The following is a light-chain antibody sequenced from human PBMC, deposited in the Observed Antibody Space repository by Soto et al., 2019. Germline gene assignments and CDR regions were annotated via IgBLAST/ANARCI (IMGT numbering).Light chain of an antibody. CDR3: SSYTSSSTPGV. J-gene: IGLJ3*02. Sequence: QSALTQPASVSGSPGQSITISCTGTSSDVGGYNYVSWYQQHPGKAPKLMIYEVSNRPSGVSNRFSGSKSGNTASLTISGLQAEDEAVYYCSSYTSSSTPGVFGGGTKLTVL. CDR1: SSDVGGYNY. CDR2: EVS. V-gene: IGLV2-14*01.